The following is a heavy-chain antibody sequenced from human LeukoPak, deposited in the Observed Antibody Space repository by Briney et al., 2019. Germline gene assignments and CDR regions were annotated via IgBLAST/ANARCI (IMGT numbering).Heavy chain of an antibody. CDR1: GGTFSIYA. J-gene: IGHJ6*02. Sequence: GASVKVSCKASGGTFSIYAISWVRQAPGQGLEWMGGIIPIFGTANYAQKFQGRVTITADESTSTAYMELSSLRSEDTAVYYCAREILRTTAKAYYYYYGMDVWGQGTTVTVSS. D-gene: IGHD4-17*01. CDR3: AREILRTTAKAYYYYYGMDV. V-gene: IGHV1-69*13. CDR2: IIPIFGTA.